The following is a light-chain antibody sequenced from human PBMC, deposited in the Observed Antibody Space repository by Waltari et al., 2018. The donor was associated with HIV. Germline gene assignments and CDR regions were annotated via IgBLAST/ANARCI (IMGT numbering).Light chain of an antibody. CDR3: SSYTKTLYVI. Sequence: QSALTQPASVSGSPGQSIPISCTGTSNDVGGYNYVSWYQQHPGKAPKLMIYDVTTRPSGVSDRFSGSKSGNTASLTISGLQAEDEADYYCSSYTKTLYVIFGGGTKLTVL. V-gene: IGLV2-14*03. CDR2: DVT. J-gene: IGLJ2*01. CDR1: SNDVGGYNY.